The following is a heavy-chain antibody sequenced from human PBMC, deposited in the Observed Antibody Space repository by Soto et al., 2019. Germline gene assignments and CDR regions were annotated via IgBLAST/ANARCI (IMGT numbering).Heavy chain of an antibody. D-gene: IGHD6-19*01. Sequence: GGSLRLSCAASGFSFSNHAMTLVPHAPGKGLEWVSGITDSGGNTYHADSVKGRLTIPRDNSKTTLYLQMSSLRAEDTAVYYCAKGGSASRPYYFDHWGQGRLVTVSS. CDR1: GFSFSNHA. CDR3: AKGGSASRPYYFDH. J-gene: IGHJ4*02. CDR2: ITDSGGNT. V-gene: IGHV3-23*01.